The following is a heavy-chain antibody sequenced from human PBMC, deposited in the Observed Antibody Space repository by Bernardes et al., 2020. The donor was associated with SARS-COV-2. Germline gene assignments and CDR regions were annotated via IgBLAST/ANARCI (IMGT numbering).Heavy chain of an antibody. Sequence: ASMKVSCKASGYTFTNYGISWVRQAPGQGLEWMGWISAYSGNTNYAQNLQGRVTMTTDTSTSTAYMELRSLRSDDTAVYYCARLRDTLVRGVTKGHYFDYWGQGTLVTVSS. V-gene: IGHV1-18*01. CDR2: ISAYSGNT. D-gene: IGHD3-10*01. CDR1: GYTFTNYG. CDR3: ARLRDTLVRGVTKGHYFDY. J-gene: IGHJ4*02.